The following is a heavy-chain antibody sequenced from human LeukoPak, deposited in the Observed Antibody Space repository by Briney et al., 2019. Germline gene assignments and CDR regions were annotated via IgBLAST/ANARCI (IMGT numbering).Heavy chain of an antibody. D-gene: IGHD6-13*01. CDR1: GSTFSSHA. CDR3: ARGIAAPDY. Sequence: GGSLRLSCAASGSTFSSHAMSWVRQAPGKGLEWVSTISGDGGITYYADSVKGRFTISRDNAKNSLFLQMNSLRAEDTAVYYCARGIAAPDYWGQGTLVTVSS. CDR2: ISGDGGIT. J-gene: IGHJ4*02. V-gene: IGHV3-23*01.